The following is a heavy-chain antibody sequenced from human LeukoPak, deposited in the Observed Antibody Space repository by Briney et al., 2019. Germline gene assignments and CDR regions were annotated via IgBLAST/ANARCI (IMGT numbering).Heavy chain of an antibody. CDR3: ARDSHYYGSGSYYNDMDY. CDR2: ISSSGSTI. Sequence: QAGGSLRLSCAASGFTFSSYEMNWVRQAPGKGLEWVSYISSSGSTIYYADSVKGRFTISRDNAKNSLYLRMDSLRAEDTAVYYCARDSHYYGSGSYYNDMDYWGQGTLVTVSS. D-gene: IGHD3-10*01. V-gene: IGHV3-48*03. J-gene: IGHJ4*02. CDR1: GFTFSSYE.